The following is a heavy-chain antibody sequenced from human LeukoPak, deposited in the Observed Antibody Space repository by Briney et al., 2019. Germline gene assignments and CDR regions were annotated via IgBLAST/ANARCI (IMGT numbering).Heavy chain of an antibody. CDR1: GFTLSSYP. CDR3: TRAAPYGTSWYGKDDN. V-gene: IGHV3-23*01. J-gene: IGHJ4*02. D-gene: IGHD6-13*01. Sequence: GGSLRLSCAASGFTLSSYPMNWVRQAPGKGLEWVSTFVRGSTYYADTVQGRFTTSRDNSKNTLYLQMNSLRAEDTAVYFCTRAAPYGTSWYGKDDNWGQGTLVAVFS. CDR2: FVRGST.